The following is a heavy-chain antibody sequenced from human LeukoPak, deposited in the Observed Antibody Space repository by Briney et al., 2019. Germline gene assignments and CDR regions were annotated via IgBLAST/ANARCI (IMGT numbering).Heavy chain of an antibody. J-gene: IGHJ4*02. CDR2: IYYSGSP. D-gene: IGHD3-10*01. Sequence: SETLSLTCTVSGGSISTYYWSWIRQPPGKGLEWIGYIYYSGSPDYNPSLKSRVTISVDTSKNQFSLNLSSVTAADTAMYYCARGSGGDGSGSLWGQGTLVTVSS. CDR3: ARGSGGDGSGSL. V-gene: IGHV4-59*01. CDR1: GGSISTYY.